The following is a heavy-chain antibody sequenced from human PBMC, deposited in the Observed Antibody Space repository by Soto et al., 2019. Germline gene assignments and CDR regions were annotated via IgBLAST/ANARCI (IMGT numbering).Heavy chain of an antibody. Sequence: SSETLSLTCTVSGGSISSSSYYWGWIRQPPGKGLEWIGSIYYSGSTYYNPSLKSRVTISVDTSKNQFSLKLSSVTAADTAVYYCAGHEEHYYGSGSYYGYWGQGTLVTVSS. CDR1: GGSISSSSYY. CDR2: IYYSGST. CDR3: AGHEEHYYGSGSYYGY. V-gene: IGHV4-39*01. J-gene: IGHJ4*02. D-gene: IGHD3-10*01.